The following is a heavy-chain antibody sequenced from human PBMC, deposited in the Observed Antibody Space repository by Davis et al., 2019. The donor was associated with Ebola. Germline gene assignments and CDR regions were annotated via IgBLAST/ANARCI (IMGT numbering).Heavy chain of an antibody. CDR2: ISSDSDYI. D-gene: IGHD6-19*01. CDR3: ARAGQWLAGYGMDV. J-gene: IGHJ6*04. Sequence: GESLKISCAASGFTFSTYSMSWVRQAPGKGLEWVSSISSDSDYIYYADSAKGRFTISRDNAKNSLYLQMNSLRAEDTAVYYCARAGQWLAGYGMDVWGKGTTVTVSS. V-gene: IGHV3-21*01. CDR1: GFTFSTYS.